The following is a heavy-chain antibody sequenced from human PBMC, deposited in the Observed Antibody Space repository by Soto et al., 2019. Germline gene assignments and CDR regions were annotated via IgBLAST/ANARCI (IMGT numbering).Heavy chain of an antibody. Sequence: SETLSLTCAVSWYSISSGHYWAWIRQPPGKGLEWIGSFYYTGSSYYNPSLKSRVSISVDTSKNQISLKLRFVTAADTAVYFCARVGPSDYSNFEYWGQGRLVTVSS. J-gene: IGHJ4*02. V-gene: IGHV4-38-2*01. CDR3: ARVGPSDYSNFEY. CDR1: WYSISSGHY. CDR2: FYYTGSS. D-gene: IGHD4-4*01.